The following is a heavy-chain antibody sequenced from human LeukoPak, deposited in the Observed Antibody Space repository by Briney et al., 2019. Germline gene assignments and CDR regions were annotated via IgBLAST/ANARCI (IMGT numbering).Heavy chain of an antibody. J-gene: IGHJ4*02. Sequence: GRSLSLSCAASGFTFSSYPMHWVRQAPGTGLEWVALMSYDEDNKYYADSVKGRFTISRDNSKNTLYLQMNSLRPEDTAMYYCARDETKRGFSYGTSPFEYWGQGTLVTVSS. D-gene: IGHD1-7*01. CDR2: MSYDEDNK. V-gene: IGHV3-30*04. CDR3: ARDETKRGFSYGTSPFEY. CDR1: GFTFSSYP.